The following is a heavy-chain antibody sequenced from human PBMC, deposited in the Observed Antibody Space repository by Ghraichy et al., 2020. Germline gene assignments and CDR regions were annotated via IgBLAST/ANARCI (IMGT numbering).Heavy chain of an antibody. J-gene: IGHJ4*02. Sequence: SETLSLTCAVYGGSFSGYYWSWIRQPPGKGLEWIGEINHSGSTNYNPSLKSRVTISVDTSKNQFSLKLSSVTAADTAVYYCARGRIVVVVAAIRFPFDYWGQGTLVTVSS. CDR3: ARGRIVVVVAAIRFPFDY. CDR1: GGSFSGYY. V-gene: IGHV4-34*01. CDR2: INHSGST. D-gene: IGHD2-15*01.